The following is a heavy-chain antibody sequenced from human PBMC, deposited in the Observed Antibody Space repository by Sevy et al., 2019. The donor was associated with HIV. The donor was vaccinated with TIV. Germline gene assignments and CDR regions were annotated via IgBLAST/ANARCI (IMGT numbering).Heavy chain of an antibody. CDR2: ISGSGGSK. J-gene: IGHJ3*02. CDR3: AKDRYEGSGYYPEGAFDI. Sequence: GGSLRLSCAASGLTFTSYAMNWVRQAPGKGLEWVSTISGSGGSKYYGDSVKGRFTISRDNSKNTLYLQMSSLRAEDTAVYYCAKDRYEGSGYYPEGAFDIWGQGTKVTVSS. V-gene: IGHV3-23*01. CDR1: GLTFTSYA. D-gene: IGHD3-22*01.